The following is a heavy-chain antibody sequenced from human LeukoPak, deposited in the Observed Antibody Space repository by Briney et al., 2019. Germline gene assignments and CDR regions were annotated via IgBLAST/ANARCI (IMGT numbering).Heavy chain of an antibody. J-gene: IGHJ4*02. CDR3: ARDHCSGGSCHGGH. D-gene: IGHD2-15*01. Sequence: ASVKVSCKASGDTFNDYTFSWVRQAPGQGLEWMGRIMPFLDVANYAPKFQGRVTLTADKSTSTAYMELSDLKSEDTAVYYHARDHCSGGSCHGGHWGQGTLVTVSS. V-gene: IGHV1-69*04. CDR2: IMPFLDVA. CDR1: GDTFNDYT.